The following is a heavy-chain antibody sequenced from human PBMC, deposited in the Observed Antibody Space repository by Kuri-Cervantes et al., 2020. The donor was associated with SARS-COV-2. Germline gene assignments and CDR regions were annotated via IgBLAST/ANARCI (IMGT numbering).Heavy chain of an antibody. CDR2: ISSSSSYI. D-gene: IGHD2-2*01. CDR3: ARDLTDIVVVPAAPAGDAFDI. V-gene: IGHV3-21*01. J-gene: IGHJ3*02. Sequence: GGSLRLSCAASGLTFSSYSMNWVRQAPGKRLEWVSSISSSSSYIYYAGSVKGRFTISRDNAKNSLYLQMNSLRAEDTAVYYCARDLTDIVVVPAAPAGDAFDIWGQGTMVTVSS. CDR1: GLTFSSYS.